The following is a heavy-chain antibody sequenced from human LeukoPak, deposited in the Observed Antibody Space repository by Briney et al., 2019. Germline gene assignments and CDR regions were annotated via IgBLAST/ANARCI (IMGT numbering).Heavy chain of an antibody. V-gene: IGHV4-4*07. CDR2: IYTSGST. J-gene: IGHJ5*02. CDR3: ARGLPRDADVWGIESWFDP. D-gene: IGHD3-16*01. Sequence: SETLSLTCTVSGGSISSYYWSWIRQPAGKGLEWIGRIYTSGSTNYNPSLKSRVTMSVDTSKNQFSLKLSSVTAADTAVYYCARGLPRDADVWGIESWFDPWGQGTLVTVSS. CDR1: GGSISSYY.